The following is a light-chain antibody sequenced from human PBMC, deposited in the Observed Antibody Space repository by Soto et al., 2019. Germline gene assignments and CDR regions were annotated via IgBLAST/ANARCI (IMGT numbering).Light chain of an antibody. J-gene: IGLJ2*01. Sequence: SYELTQPPSVSVAPGQTARISCGGTNIGSKSVHWYQQRPGQAPVLVVSDDSDRPSGIPERFSGSNSGITATLTISRVEAGDEADYYCQVWDTSRDPVVFGGGTKLTVL. V-gene: IGLV3-21*02. CDR1: NIGSKS. CDR3: QVWDTSRDPVV. CDR2: DDS.